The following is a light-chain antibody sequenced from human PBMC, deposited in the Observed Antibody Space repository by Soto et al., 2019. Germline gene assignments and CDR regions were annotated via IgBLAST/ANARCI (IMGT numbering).Light chain of an antibody. V-gene: IGKV3-20*01. CDR1: QSVSSNY. CDR2: GAS. CDR3: QQYGSSPLT. J-gene: IGKJ1*01. Sequence: EGELTQSPATPSLSPGERATLSRRASQSVSSNYLAWYQQKPGQAPRLLIYGASSKATGIPDRFSGSGSGTDFTLTISRLEPEDFAVYYCQQYGSSPLTFGQGTTGDIK.